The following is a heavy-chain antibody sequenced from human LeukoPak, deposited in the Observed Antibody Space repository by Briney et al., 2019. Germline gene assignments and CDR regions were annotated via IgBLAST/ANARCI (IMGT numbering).Heavy chain of an antibody. V-gene: IGHV4-59*08. CDR3: ARHLDYDSGGYFYPYFDD. J-gene: IGHJ4*02. Sequence: SETVSLTCNVSGYSMRSYYWSWLRQPPGKGLEWIAYFSHSGTTNYNPSLKSRVIISVDPSNHQFSLTLRTVTAADTAVYYCARHLDYDSGGYFYPYFDDWGQGTLVTVSS. CDR2: FSHSGTT. CDR1: GYSMRSYY. D-gene: IGHD3-22*01.